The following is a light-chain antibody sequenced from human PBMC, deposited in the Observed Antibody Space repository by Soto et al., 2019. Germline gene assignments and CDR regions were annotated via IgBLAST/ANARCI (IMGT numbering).Light chain of an antibody. Sequence: QSALTQPASVSGSPGQSITISCTGTSSDVGGYNYVSWYQQHPGKAPKLMIYEVSNRPSGVSNRFSGSKSGNTASLTISGLQAEDEADDYCSSYTSNSTPYVFGTGTKLTVL. V-gene: IGLV2-14*01. CDR1: SSDVGGYNY. J-gene: IGLJ1*01. CDR2: EVS. CDR3: SSYTSNSTPYV.